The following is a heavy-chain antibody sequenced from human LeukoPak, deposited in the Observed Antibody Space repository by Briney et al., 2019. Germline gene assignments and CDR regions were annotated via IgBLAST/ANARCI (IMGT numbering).Heavy chain of an antibody. V-gene: IGHV4-34*01. CDR3: ARTAVAVNDY. Sequence: SETLSLTCAVYGGSFSGYYWSWIRQPPGKGLEWIGEINHSGSTNYNPSLKSRVTISVDTSKNQFSLKLGSVTAADTAVYYCARTAVAVNDYWGQGTLVTVSS. J-gene: IGHJ4*02. D-gene: IGHD6-19*01. CDR2: INHSGST. CDR1: GGSFSGYY.